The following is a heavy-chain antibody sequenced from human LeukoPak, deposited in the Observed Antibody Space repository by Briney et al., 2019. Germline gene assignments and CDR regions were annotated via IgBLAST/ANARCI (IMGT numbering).Heavy chain of an antibody. CDR1: GYTFTGYY. CDR3: ARDRDYVWGSYRSVWFDP. V-gene: IGHV1-2*02. J-gene: IGHJ5*02. D-gene: IGHD3-16*02. CDR2: INPNSGGT. Sequence: ASVKVSCKVSGYTFTGYYMHWVRQAPGQGLEWMGWINPNSGGTNYAQKFQGRVTMTRDTSISTAYMELSRLRSDDTAVYYCARDRDYVWGSYRSVWFDPWGQGTLVTVSS.